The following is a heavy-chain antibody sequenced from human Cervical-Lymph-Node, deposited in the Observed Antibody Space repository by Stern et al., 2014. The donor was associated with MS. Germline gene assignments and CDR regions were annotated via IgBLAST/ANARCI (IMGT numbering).Heavy chain of an antibody. CDR3: ARDLYCSGGSCYYYFDY. V-gene: IGHV1-2*02. CDR1: GYTFIGYY. J-gene: IGHJ4*02. CDR2: ISPNSGGT. D-gene: IGHD2-15*01. Sequence: QMQLVQSGAEVKKPGASVKVSCKASGYTFIGYYIHWVRQAPGPGLEWMGWISPNSGGTNYAQNFQGRVTMTRDTSISTVYLELSSLSSDDTAVYYCARDLYCSGGSCYYYFDYWGQGTLVTVSS.